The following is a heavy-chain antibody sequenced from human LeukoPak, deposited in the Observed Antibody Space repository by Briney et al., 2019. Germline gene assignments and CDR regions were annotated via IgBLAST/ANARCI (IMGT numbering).Heavy chain of an antibody. D-gene: IGHD2-2*01. Sequence: SVKVSCKASGGTFSSYAISWVRQAPGQGLEWMGGFIPIFGTANYAQKFQGRVTITTDESTSTAYMELSSLRSEDTAVYYCASTRPTMTVPAAIEAKEQAVHYYYYYYMDVWGKGTTVTVSS. CDR2: FIPIFGTA. J-gene: IGHJ6*03. V-gene: IGHV1-69*05. CDR1: GGTFSSYA. CDR3: ASTRPTMTVPAAIEAKEQAVHYYYYYYMDV.